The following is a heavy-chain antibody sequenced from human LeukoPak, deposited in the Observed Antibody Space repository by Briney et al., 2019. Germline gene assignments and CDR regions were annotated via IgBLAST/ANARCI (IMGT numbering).Heavy chain of an antibody. J-gene: IGHJ3*02. CDR1: GGSISSYY. Sequence: SETLSLTCTVSGGSISSYYWSWIRQPPGKGLEWIGYIYYSGNTNYNPSLKSRVTISVDTSKNQFSLKLSSVTAADTAVYYCARDYGGNSGDFDIWGQGTMVTVSS. V-gene: IGHV4-59*08. D-gene: IGHD4-23*01. CDR3: ARDYGGNSGDFDI. CDR2: IYYSGNT.